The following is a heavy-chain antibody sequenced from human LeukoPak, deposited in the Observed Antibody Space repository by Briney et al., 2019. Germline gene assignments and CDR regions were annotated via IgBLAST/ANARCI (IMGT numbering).Heavy chain of an antibody. CDR3: ARVRDSSGYYLVDY. CDR2: IYYSGST. CDR1: GGSISSYY. V-gene: IGHV4-59*12. D-gene: IGHD3-22*01. J-gene: IGHJ4*02. Sequence: PSETLSLTCTVSGGSISSYYWNWIRQPPGKGLEWIGYIYYSGSTNYNSSLKSRVTISVDMSKNQFSLKLSSVTAADTAVYYCARVRDSSGYYLVDYWGQGTLVTVSS.